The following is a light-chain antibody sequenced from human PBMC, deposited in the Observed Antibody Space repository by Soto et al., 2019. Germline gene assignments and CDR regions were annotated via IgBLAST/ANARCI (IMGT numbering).Light chain of an antibody. J-gene: IGKJ2*01. V-gene: IGKV1-27*01. Sequence: DIQMTQSPFSLSASVGDRVTITCRASQGVSNILAWYQQKPGQVPKLLIYAASTMQSGVPSRFSGSGSGTDFTLTINNLQPEDFATYYCQKYNSAPHTFGQGTKLEIK. CDR2: AAS. CDR1: QGVSNI. CDR3: QKYNSAPHT.